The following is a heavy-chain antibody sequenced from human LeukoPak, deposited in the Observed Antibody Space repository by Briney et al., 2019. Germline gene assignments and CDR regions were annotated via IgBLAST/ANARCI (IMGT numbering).Heavy chain of an antibody. D-gene: IGHD3-10*01. J-gene: IGHJ4*02. CDR3: ARGSVLLWFGELLYGEDY. Sequence: SETLSLTCTVSGYSISSGYYWGWIRQPAGKGLEWIGRIYTSGSTNYNPSLKSRVTISVDTSKNQFSLKLSSVTAADTAVYYCARGSVLLWFGELLYGEDYWGQGTLVTVSS. V-gene: IGHV4-61*02. CDR1: GYSISSGYY. CDR2: IYTSGST.